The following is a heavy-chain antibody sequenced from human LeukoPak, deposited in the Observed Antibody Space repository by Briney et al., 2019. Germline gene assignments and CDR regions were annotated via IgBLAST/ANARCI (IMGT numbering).Heavy chain of an antibody. Sequence: GRSLRLSCAASGFTFGSYGMHWVRQAPGKGLEWVAVISYDGSSKYYADSVKGRFTISRDNSKNTLYLQMNSLRAEDTAVYYCAKDLNSGPRDIWGQGTMVTVSS. V-gene: IGHV3-30*18. CDR2: ISYDGSSK. D-gene: IGHD1-26*01. J-gene: IGHJ3*02. CDR3: AKDLNSGPRDI. CDR1: GFTFGSYG.